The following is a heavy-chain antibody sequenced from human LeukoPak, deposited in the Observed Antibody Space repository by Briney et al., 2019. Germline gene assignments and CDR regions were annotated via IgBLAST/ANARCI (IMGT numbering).Heavy chain of an antibody. Sequence: SGGSLRLSCAASEIPFSSLWIHWVRQAPGKGLEWVSRIKSDGSDITYADSVKGRFTISRDNAKNTLYLQMNSLRVEDTAVYYCACDRVYYGFDVWGQGTTVTVS. J-gene: IGHJ6*02. CDR2: IKSDGSDI. V-gene: IGHV3-74*01. CDR3: ACDRVYYGFDV. CDR1: EIPFSSLW.